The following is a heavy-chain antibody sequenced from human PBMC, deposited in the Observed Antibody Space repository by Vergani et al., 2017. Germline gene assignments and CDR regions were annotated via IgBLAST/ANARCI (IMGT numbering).Heavy chain of an antibody. D-gene: IGHD6-25*01. CDR2: IFYSGTT. V-gene: IGHV4-38-2*01. CDR1: GYSITSGYY. Sequence: QVQMQESGPGLLKPSETLSLTCSVSGYSITSGYYWGWIRQPPGRGLEWIGYIFYSGTTYDNPSLRSRLTISVDTSQNQFSLKLRSVTAADTAVYYCARVDTQVPATSHFYYMDVWGKGTTVVVSS. J-gene: IGHJ6*03. CDR3: ARVDTQVPATSHFYYMDV.